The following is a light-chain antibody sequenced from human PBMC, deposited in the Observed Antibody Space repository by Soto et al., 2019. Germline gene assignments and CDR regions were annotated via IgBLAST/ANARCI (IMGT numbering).Light chain of an antibody. CDR1: QTILYTSNNKNY. CDR2: WAS. Sequence: DIVMTQSPDSLAVSLGERATINFKSSQTILYTSNNKNYLAWYQHKPGQPPRLLIYWASTRATGIPARFSGSGSGTEFTLTISSLQSEDFAVYYCQHYHGWPITFGQGTRLEIK. J-gene: IGKJ5*01. V-gene: IGKV4-1*01. CDR3: QHYHGWPIT.